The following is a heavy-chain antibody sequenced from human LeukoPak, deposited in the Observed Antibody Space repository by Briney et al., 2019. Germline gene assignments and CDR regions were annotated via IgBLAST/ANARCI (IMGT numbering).Heavy chain of an antibody. Sequence: ASVKVSCKASGYTFTSYGISWVRQAPGQGLEWMGWISAYNGNTNYAQKLQGRVTMTTDTSTSTAYMELRSLRSDDTAVYYCARLTTGGGYCSSTSCPHWFDPWGQGTLVTVSS. V-gene: IGHV1-18*01. CDR1: GYTFTSYG. CDR3: ARLTTGGGYCSSTSCPHWFDP. D-gene: IGHD2-2*01. CDR2: ISAYNGNT. J-gene: IGHJ5*02.